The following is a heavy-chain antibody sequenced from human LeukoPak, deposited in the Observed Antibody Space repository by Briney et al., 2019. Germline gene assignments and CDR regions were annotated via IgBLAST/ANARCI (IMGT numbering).Heavy chain of an antibody. J-gene: IGHJ5*02. D-gene: IGHD5-24*01. CDR1: GYTFTIYG. Sequence: ASVKVSCKASGYTFTIYGISWVRQAPGQGLEWMGWISPNNGDTKYAQKLQGRVTTTTDTSTNTAYMELRSLTSDDTAVYFCARDGGREVATITPNWFDPWGQGTLVTVSS. CDR3: ARDGGREVATITPNWFDP. V-gene: IGHV1-18*01. CDR2: ISPNNGDT.